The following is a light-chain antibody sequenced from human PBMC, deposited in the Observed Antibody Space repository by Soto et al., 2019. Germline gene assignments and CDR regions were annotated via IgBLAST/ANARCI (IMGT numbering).Light chain of an antibody. Sequence: EIVLTQSPGTLSLSPGERATLSCRASQRVISDYLAWYQQKPGQAPRLLIYGASNRATGIPDRFSGSGSGTDFTLTISRLEPEDFAVYYCQQYNNWPRTFGQGTKVEIK. CDR1: QRVISDY. CDR3: QQYNNWPRT. J-gene: IGKJ1*01. CDR2: GAS. V-gene: IGKV3-20*01.